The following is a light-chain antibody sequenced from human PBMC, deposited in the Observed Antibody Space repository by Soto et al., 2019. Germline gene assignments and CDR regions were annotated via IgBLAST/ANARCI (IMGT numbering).Light chain of an antibody. CDR1: QRVARW. V-gene: IGKV1-5*01. J-gene: IGKJ1*01. CDR3: QIYDTKWT. CDR2: GAS. Sequence: DIQMTQSPSTLTASVGDRAIITCRASQRVARWLAWYQQKPGKAPKVLISGASNLESGVPSRFSGSGFGTQFTLTISSLQPDDSATYDCQIYDTKWTFSQGTKVEI.